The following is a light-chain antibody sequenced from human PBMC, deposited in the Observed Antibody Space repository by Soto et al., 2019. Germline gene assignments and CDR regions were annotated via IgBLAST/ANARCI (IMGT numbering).Light chain of an antibody. CDR1: QSISNH. CDR3: QQSYSSPPT. J-gene: IGKJ1*01. V-gene: IGKV1-39*01. CDR2: AAS. Sequence: DIQMTQSPSSLSASVEDRVIITCRASQSISNHLNWYQQKPGKAPKLLIFAASSLQIGVPSRFSGSRSGPDFTLTISSLQPEDFATYYCQQSYSSPPTFGQGTKVDIK.